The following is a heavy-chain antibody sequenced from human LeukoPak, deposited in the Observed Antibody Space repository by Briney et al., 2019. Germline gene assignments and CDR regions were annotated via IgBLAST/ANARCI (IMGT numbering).Heavy chain of an antibody. Sequence: SETLSLTCTVSGGSISSSSYYWGRIRQPPGKGLEWIGSIYYSGSTYYNPSLKSRVTISVGTSKNQFSLKLSSVTAADTAVYYCAREPWFGEFRPSFFDYWGQGTLVTVSS. CDR2: IYYSGST. V-gene: IGHV4-39*07. CDR3: AREPWFGEFRPSFFDY. CDR1: GGSISSSSYY. J-gene: IGHJ4*02. D-gene: IGHD3-10*01.